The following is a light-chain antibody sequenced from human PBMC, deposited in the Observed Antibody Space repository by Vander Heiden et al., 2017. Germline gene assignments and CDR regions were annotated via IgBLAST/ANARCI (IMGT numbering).Light chain of an antibody. Sequence: SYELTQPPSVSVSQGQTASITCSGDKLGDKYACWYQQKPGQSPVLVIYQDSRRPSGIPGRFSGSNSGSTATLTISGTQAMDGADYYCQAWDSGAGVFGGGTKLTVL. CDR2: QDS. CDR1: KLGDKY. V-gene: IGLV3-1*01. J-gene: IGLJ3*02. CDR3: QAWDSGAGV.